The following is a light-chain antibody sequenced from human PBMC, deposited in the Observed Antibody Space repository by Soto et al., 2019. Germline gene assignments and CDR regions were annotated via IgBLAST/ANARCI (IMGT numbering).Light chain of an antibody. CDR3: QQYNNWPRT. J-gene: IGKJ1*01. Sequence: EIWMTQSPATLSVSPGERATLSCRASQRVSSNLAWYQQKPGQAPRLLIYGASTRATGIPARFSGSGSGTEFTLTISSLQSEDFAVYYCQQYNNWPRTFGQGTKVEIK. CDR2: GAS. CDR1: QRVSSN. V-gene: IGKV3-15*01.